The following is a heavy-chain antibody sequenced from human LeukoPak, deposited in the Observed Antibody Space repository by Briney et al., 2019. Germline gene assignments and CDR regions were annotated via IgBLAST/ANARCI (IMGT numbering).Heavy chain of an antibody. CDR1: GCSFTSYW. J-gene: IGHJ5*02. D-gene: IGHD3-10*01. CDR3: ARLVYGSGSYYNGWFDP. Sequence: AESPQIFCKGSGCSFTSYWISRVRQMPGKGLEGRGRIITSGCYTNYSPSSQGHVTISADKSISTAYLQWSSLKASDTAVYYCARLVYGSGSYYNGWFDPWGQGTLVTVSS. V-gene: IGHV5-10-1*01. CDR2: IITSGCYT.